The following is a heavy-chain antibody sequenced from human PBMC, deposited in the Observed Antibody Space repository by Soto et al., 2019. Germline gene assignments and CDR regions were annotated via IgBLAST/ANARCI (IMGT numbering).Heavy chain of an antibody. CDR2: IWYDGSNK. V-gene: IGHV3-33*06. J-gene: IGHJ5*02. CDR3: AKDYSSSWYWFDP. CDR1: GFTFSSYG. Sequence: GGSLRLSCAASGFTFSSYGMHWVRQAPGKGLEWVAVIWYDGSNKYYADSVKGRFTISRDNSKNTLYLQMNSLRAEDTAVYYCAKDYSSSWYWFDPWGQGTLVTVSS. D-gene: IGHD6-13*01.